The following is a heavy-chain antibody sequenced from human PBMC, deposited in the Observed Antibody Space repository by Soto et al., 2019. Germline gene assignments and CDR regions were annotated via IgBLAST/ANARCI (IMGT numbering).Heavy chain of an antibody. D-gene: IGHD1-26*01. CDR3: AKDVGDQGHFDS. CDR2: ISYDGSDQ. V-gene: IGHV3-30*18. J-gene: IGHJ4*02. Sequence: QMQLVESGGGVVQPGRSLRLSCVASGFTFRGYAMHWVRQTPEKGLEWVAVISYDGSDQNYQQSVKGRFNISRDNPKNTLLLQMNSLRPEDTAVYYCAKDVGDQGHFDSWGQGALVTVSS. CDR1: GFTFRGYA.